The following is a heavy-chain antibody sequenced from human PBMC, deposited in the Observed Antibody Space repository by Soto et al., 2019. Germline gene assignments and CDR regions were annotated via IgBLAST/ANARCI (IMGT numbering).Heavy chain of an antibody. V-gene: IGHV1-69*13. CDR3: AAGGKNGYIK. J-gene: IGHJ4*02. CDR1: RDTFDSYA. CDR2: IIPILGTT. Sequence: ASVKVSCKASRDTFDSYAMTWVRLAPGQGPEWMGGIIPILGTTKYAQKFQGRVTMTADESTSTVYMELSSLRSEDGAVCYCAAGGKNGYIKWGQGTQVTVSS. D-gene: IGHD1-1*01.